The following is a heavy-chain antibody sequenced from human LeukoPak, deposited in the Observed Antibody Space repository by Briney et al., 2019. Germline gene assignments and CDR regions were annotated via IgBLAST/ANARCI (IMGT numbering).Heavy chain of an antibody. J-gene: IGHJ3*02. CDR3: ARHRSGGSQDDAFDI. CDR2: IKQDGSEK. D-gene: IGHD2-15*01. V-gene: IGHV3-7*01. Sequence: GGSLRLSCAASEFTFSTFWMTWVRQAPGKGLEWVADIKQDGSEKYYVDSVKGRFTPSRQNAKNSLFLQMNSLRAEDTAVYYCARHRSGGSQDDAFDIWGQGTMVTVSS. CDR1: EFTFSTFW.